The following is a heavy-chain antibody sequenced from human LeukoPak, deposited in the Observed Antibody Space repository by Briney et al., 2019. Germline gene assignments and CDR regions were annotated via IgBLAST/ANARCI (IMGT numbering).Heavy chain of an antibody. Sequence: SETLSLTCTVSGGSVSSSSYYWGWIRQPPGRGLEWIGSIHYSGSTYYNPSLKSRVTISVDTSKNQFCLKLSSVTAADTAVYYCARNVPRMLNVVINPWFDPWGQGTLVTVSS. CDR3: ARNVPRMLNVVINPWFDP. CDR2: IHYSGST. J-gene: IGHJ5*02. CDR1: GGSVSSSSYY. V-gene: IGHV4-39*01. D-gene: IGHD3-22*01.